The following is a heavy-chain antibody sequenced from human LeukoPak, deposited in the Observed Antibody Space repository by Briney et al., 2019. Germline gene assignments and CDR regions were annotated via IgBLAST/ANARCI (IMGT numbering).Heavy chain of an antibody. Sequence: GGSLRLSCAASGFAVSSNYMGWVRQAPGKGLEWVSVIYSGGTTYYADSVKGRFTISRDNSKNTLYLQMNSLRAEDTAVYYCARDKAVNAADWGQGTLVTVSS. J-gene: IGHJ4*02. CDR1: GFAVSSNY. CDR3: ARDKAVNAAD. D-gene: IGHD4-17*01. CDR2: IYSGGTT. V-gene: IGHV3-53*01.